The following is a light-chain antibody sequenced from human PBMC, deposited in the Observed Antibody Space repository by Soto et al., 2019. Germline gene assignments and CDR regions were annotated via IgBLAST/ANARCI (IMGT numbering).Light chain of an antibody. CDR1: QNISNW. V-gene: IGKV1-5*03. Sequence: DIQMTQSPSTLSASIGDRVTITCRASQNISNWLAWYQQKPGKAPKLLIYKASRLEGGVPSRFNGSASGDEIHLHISGLQPGGFATYYCQHYDGFPWTFGQGTKVEIK. J-gene: IGKJ1*01. CDR3: QHYDGFPWT. CDR2: KAS.